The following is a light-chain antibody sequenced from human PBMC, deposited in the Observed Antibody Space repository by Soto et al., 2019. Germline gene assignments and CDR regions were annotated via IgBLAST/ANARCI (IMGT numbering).Light chain of an antibody. V-gene: IGKV1-9*01. CDR2: AAS. CDR1: QGISSH. Sequence: DIQLTQSPSFLSASVGDRVTITCRASQGISSHLAWYQQIPGKGPKLLIYAASTLQSGVPSRFSGSGSGTDFTLAISSLQPEDFATYYCQQVNGYPHTFGPGTKLEIK. J-gene: IGKJ2*01. CDR3: QQVNGYPHT.